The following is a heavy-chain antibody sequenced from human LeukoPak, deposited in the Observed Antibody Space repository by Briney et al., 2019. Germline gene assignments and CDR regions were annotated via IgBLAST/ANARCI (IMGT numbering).Heavy chain of an antibody. CDR1: GVSISSYY. J-gene: IGHJ6*03. CDR2: MYYSGST. V-gene: IGHV4-59*01. Sequence: SETLSLTCTVSGVSISSYYWSWIRQPPGKGLEWIGYMYYSGSTNYNPSLKSRVTISVDMSKNQVSLKLSSVTAADTAVYYCARDRVGQQLVGRKYYYYYMDVWGKGTTVTISS. D-gene: IGHD6-13*01. CDR3: ARDRVGQQLVGRKYYYYYMDV.